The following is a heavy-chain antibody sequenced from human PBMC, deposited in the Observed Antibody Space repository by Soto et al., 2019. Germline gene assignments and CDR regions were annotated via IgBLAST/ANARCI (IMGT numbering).Heavy chain of an antibody. CDR3: GKGGGVGVAGSAAFDM. V-gene: IGHV1-2*02. D-gene: IGHD3-3*01. CDR2: INPATGAA. J-gene: IGHJ3*02. Sequence: QLHLVQSGAVVKKPGASVTVSCSASGYPVTAYYMHWVRQAPGRGLEWMGGINPATGAAKYTQTFRGRSPRPGKPPTRKVFMNLTGLQSEAPAVFSGGKGGGVGVAGSAAFDMWGQGTLVTVSS. CDR1: GYPVTAYY.